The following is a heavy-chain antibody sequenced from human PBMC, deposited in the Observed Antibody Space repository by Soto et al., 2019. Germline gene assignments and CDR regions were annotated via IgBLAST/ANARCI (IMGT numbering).Heavy chain of an antibody. Sequence: SSETMSLTCSVSAGSIAGYYGSWVRQPPGKGLEWIGEIYHGGTTNYNPSLKSRVTISVDKSKNQFSLKLTSVTAADTAVYYCARDRGIGAAGSWGQGILVTVSS. CDR2: IYHGGTT. CDR3: ARDRGIGAAGS. J-gene: IGHJ5*02. CDR1: AGSIAGYY. D-gene: IGHD6-13*01. V-gene: IGHV4-59*12.